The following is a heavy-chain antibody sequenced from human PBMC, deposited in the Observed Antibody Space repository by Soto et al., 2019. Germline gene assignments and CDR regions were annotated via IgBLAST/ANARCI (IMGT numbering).Heavy chain of an antibody. CDR3: ARVEAYSSGWYYYYYGMDV. D-gene: IGHD6-19*01. V-gene: IGHV1-18*01. CDR2: ISAYNGNT. CDR1: GYTFTSYG. Sequence: QVQLVQSGAEVKKPGASVKVSCKASGYTFTSYGISWVRQAPGQGLEWMGWISAYNGNTNYAQKLQGRVTMTTDTSTSTAYMERRRLRADDTAVYYCARVEAYSSGWYYYYYGMDVWGQGTTVTVSS. J-gene: IGHJ6*02.